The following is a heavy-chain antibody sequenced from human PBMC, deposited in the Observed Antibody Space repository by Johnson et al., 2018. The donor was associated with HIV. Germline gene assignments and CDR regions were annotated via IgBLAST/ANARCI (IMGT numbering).Heavy chain of an antibody. V-gene: IGHV3-30*04. J-gene: IGHJ3*02. CDR2: ISYDGRNE. Sequence: QVQLVESGGGLVQPGGSLRLSCAASGFTFSSHPMNWVRQAPGKGLEWVAVISYDGRNEYYGDSVKGRFTISRDNSKNPLFLQMNSLRPDDTAVYFCARRFFDSSSFDMWGQGTMVTVSS. CDR1: GFTFSSHP. CDR3: ARRFFDSSSFDM. D-gene: IGHD3-22*01.